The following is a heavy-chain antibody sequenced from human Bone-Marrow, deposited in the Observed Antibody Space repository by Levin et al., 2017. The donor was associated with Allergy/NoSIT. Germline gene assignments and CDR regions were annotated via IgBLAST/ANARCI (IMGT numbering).Heavy chain of an antibody. CDR3: ARARRGSYYDSSGYYWGNYYGMDV. CDR2: IGTAGDT. CDR1: GFTFSSYD. Sequence: LSLTCAASGFTFSSYDMHWVRQATGKGLEWVSAIGTAGDTYYPGSVKGRFTISRENAKNSLYLQMNSLRAGDTAVYYCARARRGSYYDSSGYYWGNYYGMDVWGQGTTVTVSS. V-gene: IGHV3-13*01. D-gene: IGHD3-22*01. J-gene: IGHJ6*02.